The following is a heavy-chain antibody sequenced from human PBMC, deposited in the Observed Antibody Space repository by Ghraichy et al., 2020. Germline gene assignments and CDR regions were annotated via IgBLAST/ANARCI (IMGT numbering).Heavy chain of an antibody. Sequence: SETLSLTCTVSGGSISSSSYYWGWIRQPPGKGLEWIGSIYYSGSTYYNPSLKSRVTISVDTSKNQFSLKLSSVTAADTAVYYCARRKGYDILTGYYIETFDYWGQGTLVTVSS. D-gene: IGHD3-9*01. CDR2: IYYSGST. V-gene: IGHV4-39*01. CDR1: GGSISSSSYY. CDR3: ARRKGYDILTGYYIETFDY. J-gene: IGHJ4*02.